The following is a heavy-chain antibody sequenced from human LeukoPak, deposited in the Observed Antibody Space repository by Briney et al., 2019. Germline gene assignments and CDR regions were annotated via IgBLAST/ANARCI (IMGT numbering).Heavy chain of an antibody. CDR3: ATSLWFGELAWFDP. Sequence: GGSLRLSCAAPGFTFSDYYMSWIRQAPGKGLEWVSYISSSSSYTNYADSVKGRFTISRDNAKNSLYLQMNSLRAEDTAVYYCATSLWFGELAWFDPWGQGTLVTVSS. CDR2: ISSSSSYT. CDR1: GFTFSDYY. J-gene: IGHJ5*02. D-gene: IGHD3-10*01. V-gene: IGHV3-11*06.